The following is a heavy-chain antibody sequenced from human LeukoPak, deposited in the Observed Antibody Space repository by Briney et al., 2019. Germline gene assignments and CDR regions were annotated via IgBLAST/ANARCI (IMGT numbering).Heavy chain of an antibody. CDR2: ISISGGTT. CDR3: AKSNGRGVVNFDY. D-gene: IGHD2-15*01. CDR1: GFTFSDYP. J-gene: IGHJ4*02. Sequence: GVSLRLSCAASGFTFSDYPMSWVRQAPGKGLEWVSGISISGGTTYCPDSVKGRITISRDNSKNTLYLQINSLRAEDTALYYCAKSNGRGVVNFDYWGQGTLVTVSS. V-gene: IGHV3-23*01.